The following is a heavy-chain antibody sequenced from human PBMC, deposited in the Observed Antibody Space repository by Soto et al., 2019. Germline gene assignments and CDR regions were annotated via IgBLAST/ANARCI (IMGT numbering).Heavy chain of an antibody. CDR2: IYYSGST. V-gene: IGHV4-30-4*01. D-gene: IGHD2-2*01. Sequence: QVQLQESGPGLVKPSQTLSLTCTVSGGSISSGDYYWSWIRQPPGKGLEWIGYIYYSGSTYYNPSLKNRGTISVDTSKNQFALKLSSVTAADTAVYYCARAPIAAMPENFDYWGQGTLVTVSS. CDR3: ARAPIAAMPENFDY. CDR1: GGSISSGDYY. J-gene: IGHJ4*02.